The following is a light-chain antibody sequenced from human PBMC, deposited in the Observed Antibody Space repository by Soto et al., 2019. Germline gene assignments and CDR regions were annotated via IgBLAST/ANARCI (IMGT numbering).Light chain of an antibody. CDR2: AAS. J-gene: IGKJ4*01. V-gene: IGKV3-15*01. CDR1: QSVSSN. CDR3: QQYDNWPLT. Sequence: IVMTQSPVTLSVSPGEIATLSCRASQSVSSNLAWYQQRPGQAPRLLMYAASTPATGIPARFSGGGSGTEFSLTISGLQSEDFVVYFCQQYDNWPLTFGGGTKVEMK.